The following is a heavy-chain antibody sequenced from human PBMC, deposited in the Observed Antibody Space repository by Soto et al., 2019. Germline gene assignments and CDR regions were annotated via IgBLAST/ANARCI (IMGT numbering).Heavy chain of an antibody. V-gene: IGHV4-39*01. D-gene: IGHD4-17*01. CDR2: IYYSGST. J-gene: IGHJ4*02. Sequence: SETLSLTCTVSGGSISSSSYYWGWIRQPPGKGLEWIGSIYYSGSTYYNPSLKSRVTISVDTSKNQFSLKLSSVTAADTAVYYCARLPSDGDPVGYWGQGTLVTVSS. CDR3: ARLPSDGDPVGY. CDR1: GGSISSSSYY.